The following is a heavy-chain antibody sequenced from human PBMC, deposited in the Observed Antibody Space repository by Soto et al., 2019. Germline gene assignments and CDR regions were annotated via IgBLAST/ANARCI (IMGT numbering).Heavy chain of an antibody. D-gene: IGHD3-16*01. Sequence: PGRSLRRSCAACRYSFTDAWMRWVRQAPGKGLEWLGRVKDMTEGGAIDYAAPVKGRFIISRDDLKKTLYLQMNSLKSEDTAVYYCATLDHDSQCDDYRGQRPLVTISS. J-gene: IGHJ4*02. CDR1: RYSFTDAW. CDR2: VKDMTEGGAI. CDR3: ATLDHDSQCDDY. V-gene: IGHV3-15*01.